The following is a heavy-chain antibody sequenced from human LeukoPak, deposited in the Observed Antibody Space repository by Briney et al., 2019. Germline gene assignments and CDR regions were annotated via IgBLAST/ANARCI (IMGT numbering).Heavy chain of an antibody. Sequence: PGGSLRLSCAASGFTFDDYAMHWVRQAPGKGLEWVSGISWNSGSIGYADSVKGRFTISRDNAKNSLYLQMNSLRAEDTALYYCAKAYGDKHHYYYYMDVWGKGTTVTVSS. CDR2: ISWNSGSI. CDR3: AKAYGDKHHYYYYMDV. J-gene: IGHJ6*03. V-gene: IGHV3-9*01. CDR1: GFTFDDYA. D-gene: IGHD4-17*01.